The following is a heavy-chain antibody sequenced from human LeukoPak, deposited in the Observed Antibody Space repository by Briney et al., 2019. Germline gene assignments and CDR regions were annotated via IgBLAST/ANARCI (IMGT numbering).Heavy chain of an antibody. Sequence: GGSLRLSCAASGFAFSSYGMHWVRQAPGKGLEWVAFIRSDGSNQYYADSVKGRFTISRDTSKNTLYLQMNSLRAEDAAVYYCAKESPYCSGGRCYYGPLDYWGQGTLVTVSS. J-gene: IGHJ4*02. CDR3: AKESPYCSGGRCYYGPLDY. CDR2: IRSDGSNQ. CDR1: GFAFSSYG. V-gene: IGHV3-30*02. D-gene: IGHD2-15*01.